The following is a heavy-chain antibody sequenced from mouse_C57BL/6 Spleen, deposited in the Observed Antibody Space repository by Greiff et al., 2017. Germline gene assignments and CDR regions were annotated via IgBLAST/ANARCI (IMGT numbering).Heavy chain of an antibody. V-gene: IGHV6-6*01. CDR2: IRNKANNHAT. CDR1: GFTFSDAW. CDR3: TGRCWDGGAYAMDY. Sequence: EVKLMESGGGLVQPGGSMKLSCAASGFTFSDAWMDWVRQSPEKGLEWVAEIRNKANNHATYYAESVKGRFTISRADSKSSVYLQMNSLRAEDTGIYYCTGRCWDGGAYAMDYWGQGTSVTVSS. D-gene: IGHD4-1*01. J-gene: IGHJ4*01.